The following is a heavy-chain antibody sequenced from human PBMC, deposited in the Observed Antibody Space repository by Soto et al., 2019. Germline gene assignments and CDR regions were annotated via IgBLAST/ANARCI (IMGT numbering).Heavy chain of an antibody. Sequence: EVQLVESGGGLVKPGGSLRLSCAASGLTFSTYTMDWVRQAPGKGLEWVSSISSTSTYIYYADSVKGRLTISRDNAKNSLYLQMNSLRAEDTAVYYCAVGEATGTPPFEHWGQGTLVTVSS. D-gene: IGHD1-1*01. CDR1: GLTFSTYT. J-gene: IGHJ4*02. CDR2: ISSTSTYI. CDR3: AVGEATGTPPFEH. V-gene: IGHV3-21*01.